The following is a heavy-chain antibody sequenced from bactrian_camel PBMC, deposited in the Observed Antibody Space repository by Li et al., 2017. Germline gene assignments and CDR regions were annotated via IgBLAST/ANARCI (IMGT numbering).Heavy chain of an antibody. Sequence: HVQLVESGGGSVQAGGSLRLSCTDPGFTTNNCDIDWYRQAAGKQREWVSSISTDGTPRYAASVKGRFTISKDHVENSLYLQMNNLKPEDTAMYYCAASFYPASEALRCFVEMNDEGLDSWGQGTQVTVS. D-gene: IGHD1*01. CDR1: GFTTNNCD. CDR3: AASFYPASEALRCFVEMNDEGLDS. CDR2: ISTDGTP. V-gene: IGHV3S53*01. J-gene: IGHJ4*01.